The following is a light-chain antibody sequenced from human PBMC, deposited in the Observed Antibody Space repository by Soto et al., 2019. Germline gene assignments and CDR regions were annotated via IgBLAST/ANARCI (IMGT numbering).Light chain of an antibody. Sequence: IQLTQSPSSLSASVGDRVTITCRASQGISSYLAWYQQKPGKAPKLLIYAASTLQSGVPSRFSGSGSGTDFTLTISSLPPEDFATDYCQQLRTFGQGTKVEIQ. CDR3: QQLRT. J-gene: IGKJ1*01. CDR2: AAS. V-gene: IGKV1-9*01. CDR1: QGISSY.